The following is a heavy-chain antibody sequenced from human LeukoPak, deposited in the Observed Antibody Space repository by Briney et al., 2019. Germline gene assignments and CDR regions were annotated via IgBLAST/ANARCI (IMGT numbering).Heavy chain of an antibody. Sequence: PSETLSLTCTVSGGSISSYYWSWIRQPPGKGLERIGYIYYSGSTNYNPSLKSRATISVDTSKNQFSLKLSSVTAADTAVYYCARGYYYDSSGYPPRFNPWGQGTLVTVSS. V-gene: IGHV4-59*01. CDR1: GGSISSYY. CDR3: ARGYYYDSSGYPPRFNP. D-gene: IGHD3-22*01. CDR2: IYYSGST. J-gene: IGHJ5*02.